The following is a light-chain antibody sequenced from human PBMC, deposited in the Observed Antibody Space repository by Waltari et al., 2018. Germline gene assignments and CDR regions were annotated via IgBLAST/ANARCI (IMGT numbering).Light chain of an antibody. CDR1: PRITSL. Sequence: DIQMTQSPSTLSASERDRVTIACRSSPRITSLLACYQQKPGKYPKLLIYKASTLESGVPSRFSGSGSGTEFTLTISSLQPDDFATYYCQHYNTYSRSITFGQGTRLEIQ. V-gene: IGKV1-5*03. CDR3: QHYNTYSRSIT. CDR2: KAS. J-gene: IGKJ5*01.